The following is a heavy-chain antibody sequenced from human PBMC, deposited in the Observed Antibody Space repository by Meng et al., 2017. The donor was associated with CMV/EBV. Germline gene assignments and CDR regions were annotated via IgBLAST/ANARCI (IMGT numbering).Heavy chain of an antibody. D-gene: IGHD2-2*01. CDR2: ITPFNGNT. Sequence: SVKVSCKASGYTFTYRYLHWVRQAPGQALEWMGWITPFNGNTNYAQKFQDRVTITRDRSMSTAYMELSSLRSEDTAMYYCARSGDIVVVPAAPDPSYYYYYYGMDVWGQGTTVTVSS. CDR1: GYTFTYRY. V-gene: IGHV1-45*02. CDR3: ARSGDIVVVPAAPDPSYYYYYYGMDV. J-gene: IGHJ6*02.